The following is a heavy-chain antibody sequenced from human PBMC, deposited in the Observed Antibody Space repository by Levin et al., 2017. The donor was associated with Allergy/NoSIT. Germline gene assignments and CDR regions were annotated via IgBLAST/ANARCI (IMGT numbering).Heavy chain of an antibody. CDR2: ISGYNGNT. J-gene: IGHJ4*02. CDR1: GYTFTSYG. CDR3: ARGPGVAATRGDY. V-gene: IGHV1-18*01. Sequence: ASVKVSCKASGYTFTSYGINWVRQAPGQGLEWMGWISGYNGNTKSAQRLQGRVTMTTDTSTTTAYMELRSLRSDDTAVYYCARGPGVAATRGDYWGQGTLVTVSS. D-gene: IGHD6-19*01.